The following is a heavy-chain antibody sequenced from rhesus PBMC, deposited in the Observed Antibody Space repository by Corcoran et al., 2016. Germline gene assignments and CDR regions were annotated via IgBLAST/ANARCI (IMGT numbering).Heavy chain of an antibody. Sequence: QAQLQESGPGLVKPSATLSLTCVVPGGSMNGYYWNWIRQPPGEGLEWIGYFGGTNGDNYYNPSLRSRVTISTDTSKNHFSLNLRSVTAADTAVYYCARNWAASSRLGYWGQGVLVTVSS. CDR3: ARNWAASSRLGY. CDR1: GGSMNGYY. CDR2: FGGTNGDN. D-gene: IGHD6-31*01. J-gene: IGHJ4*01. V-gene: IGHV4-165*02.